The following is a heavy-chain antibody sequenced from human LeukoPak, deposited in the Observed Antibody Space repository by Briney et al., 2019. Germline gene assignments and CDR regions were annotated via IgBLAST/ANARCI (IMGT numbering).Heavy chain of an antibody. V-gene: IGHV1-8*01. CDR1: GYTFTSYD. D-gene: IGHD3-3*01. Sequence: ASVKVSCKASGYTFTSYDINWVRQATGQGLEWMGWRNPNSGNTGYAQKFQGRVTMTRNTSISTAYMELSSLRSEDTAVYYCARGLRAIFGVVILYNWFDPWGQGTLVTVSS. CDR3: ARGLRAIFGVVILYNWFDP. CDR2: RNPNSGNT. J-gene: IGHJ5*02.